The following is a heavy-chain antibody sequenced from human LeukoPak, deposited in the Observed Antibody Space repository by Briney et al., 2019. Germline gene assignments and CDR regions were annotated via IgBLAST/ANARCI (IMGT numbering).Heavy chain of an antibody. CDR3: ARGGQELDN. Sequence: NAGGSLRLSCAASGFTFSGFGMNWVRQAPGKGLEWVSSVSRSSSDTYYADSVKGRFTISRDNAKNSLYLQMSSLRADDTAVYYCARGGQELDNWGQGTLVTVSS. D-gene: IGHD1-26*01. CDR1: GFTFSGFG. CDR2: VSRSSSDT. V-gene: IGHV3-21*01. J-gene: IGHJ4*02.